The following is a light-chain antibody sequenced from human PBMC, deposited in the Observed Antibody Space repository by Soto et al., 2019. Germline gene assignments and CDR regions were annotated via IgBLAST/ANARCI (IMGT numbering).Light chain of an antibody. J-gene: IGLJ2*01. V-gene: IGLV1-40*01. Sequence: QSVLTQPPSVSGAPGQRVTISCTGSRSNIGANYDVHWYRQLPGTAPKLLIYANNNRPSGVPDRFSGSKSGTSVSLAITGLQAEDEADYYCQSYDSRLSAWVFGGGTKLTVL. CDR2: ANN. CDR1: RSNIGANYD. CDR3: QSYDSRLSAWV.